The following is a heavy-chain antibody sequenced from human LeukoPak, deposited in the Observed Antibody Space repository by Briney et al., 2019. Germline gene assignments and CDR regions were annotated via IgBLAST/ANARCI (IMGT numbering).Heavy chain of an antibody. Sequence: GASVKVSCKASGGTFSSYAISWVRQAPGQGLEWMGGIIPIFGTANYAQKFQGRVTITTDESTSTAYMGLSSLRSEDTAVYYCARQIFGVVIIDYFDYWGQGTLVIVSS. J-gene: IGHJ4*02. V-gene: IGHV1-69*05. CDR1: GGTFSSYA. D-gene: IGHD3-3*01. CDR3: ARQIFGVVIIDYFDY. CDR2: IIPIFGTA.